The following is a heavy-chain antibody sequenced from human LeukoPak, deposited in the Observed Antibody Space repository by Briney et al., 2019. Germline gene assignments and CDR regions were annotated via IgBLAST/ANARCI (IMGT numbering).Heavy chain of an antibody. CDR3: ARGGTAMVNDAFDI. J-gene: IGHJ3*02. CDR2: ISYDGSYT. D-gene: IGHD5-18*01. V-gene: IGHV3-30-3*01. CDR1: GFTFSNFA. Sequence: PGGSLRLSCAASGFTFSNFAIHWVRQAPGKGLEWVALISYDGSYTYYADSVKGRFTISRDNSKNTLYLQMNSLRAEDTAVYYCARGGTAMVNDAFDIWGQGTMVIVSS.